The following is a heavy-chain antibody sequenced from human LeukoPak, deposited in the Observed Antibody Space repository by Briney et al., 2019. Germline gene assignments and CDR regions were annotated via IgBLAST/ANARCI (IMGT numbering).Heavy chain of an antibody. Sequence: GASVKVSCKASGYTFTSYAMHWVRQAPGQRLEWMGWINAGNGNTKYSQKFQGRVTITRDTSASTAYMELSSLRSEDTAVYYCARSGTYEDDYFYTLDVWGHGTTVTVSS. CDR1: GYTFTSYA. J-gene: IGHJ6*02. D-gene: IGHD1-26*01. CDR3: ARSGTYEDDYFYTLDV. CDR2: INAGNGNT. V-gene: IGHV1-3*01.